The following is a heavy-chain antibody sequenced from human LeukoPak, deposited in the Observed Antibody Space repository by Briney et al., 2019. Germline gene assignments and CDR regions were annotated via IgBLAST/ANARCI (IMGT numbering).Heavy chain of an antibody. CDR2: ISSRTSTYT. D-gene: IGHD3-10*01. V-gene: IGHV3-11*03. CDR3: ARIGRSGFVLDV. CDR1: GFTFSDYY. J-gene: IGHJ6*02. Sequence: KPGGSLRLSCAASGFTFSDYYMSWIRQAPGKGPQWVSYISSRTSTYTAYADSVKGRFTISRYNAKNSIFLQMNTLRADDTAVYYCARIGRSGFVLDVWGQGTTVTVSS.